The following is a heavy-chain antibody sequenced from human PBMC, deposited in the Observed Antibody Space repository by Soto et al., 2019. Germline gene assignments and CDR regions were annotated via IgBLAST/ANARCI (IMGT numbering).Heavy chain of an antibody. CDR1: GGTFSSYA. CDR3: ARESVPTSTGVLGGCFDP. D-gene: IGHD3-10*01. Sequence: QVQLVQSGAEVKKPGSSVKVSCKASGGTFSSYAISWVRQAPGQGLEWMGGIIPIFGTANYAQKFQGRVTTTADESTSTAYMELRSLRSEDTAVYYCARESVPTSTGVLGGCFDPWGQGTLVTVSS. J-gene: IGHJ5*02. CDR2: IIPIFGTA. V-gene: IGHV1-69*12.